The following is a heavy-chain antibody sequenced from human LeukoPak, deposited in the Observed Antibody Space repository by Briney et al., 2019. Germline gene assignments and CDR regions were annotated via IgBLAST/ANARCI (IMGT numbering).Heavy chain of an antibody. CDR1: GFIFSNYA. J-gene: IGHJ4*02. D-gene: IGHD3-9*01. V-gene: IGHV3-23*01. CDR3: AKWGDYDILTGYYVSDF. CDR2: ITGSGDTT. Sequence: GGSLRLSCAASGFIFSNYAMSWVRQAPGKGLEWVSAITGSGDTTYYADSVKGRFTISRDNSKNTLYVEMNTLGAEDTAVYYCAKWGDYDILTGYYVSDFWGQGTLVTVSS.